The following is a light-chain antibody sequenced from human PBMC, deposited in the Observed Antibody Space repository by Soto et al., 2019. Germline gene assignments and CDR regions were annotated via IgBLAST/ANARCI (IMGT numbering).Light chain of an antibody. CDR1: QSVSSY. V-gene: IGKV3-11*01. Sequence: EILLTQSPSTLSLSAGERATLSCRASQSVSSYLAWYQQKPGKAPRLLIYDASNRATGIPARFSGSGSGTDFTLTISSLAPEDFEVYYCQQRSNWPPTFGQGTKVDIK. CDR2: DAS. CDR3: QQRSNWPPT. J-gene: IGKJ1*01.